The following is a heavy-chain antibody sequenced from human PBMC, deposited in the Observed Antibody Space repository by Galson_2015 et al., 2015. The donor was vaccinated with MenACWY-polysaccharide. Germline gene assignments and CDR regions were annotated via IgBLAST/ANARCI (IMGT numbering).Heavy chain of an antibody. CDR1: GYKFTSYD. Sequence: SVKVSCKASGYKFTSYDINWVQQATGQGLEWMGWMNPNSGNTGYAQKFQGRVTMTSSSAMSTAFMELGSLRSEDTAVYYCARIIARKYTFADSWGQGTLVTVSS. J-gene: IGHJ4*02. CDR3: ARIIARKYTFADS. CDR2: MNPNSGNT. D-gene: IGHD2-21*01. V-gene: IGHV1-8*01.